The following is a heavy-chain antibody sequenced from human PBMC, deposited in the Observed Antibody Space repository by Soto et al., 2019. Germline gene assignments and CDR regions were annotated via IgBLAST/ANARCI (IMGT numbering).Heavy chain of an antibody. CDR1: GYTFTSYA. CDR2: INAGNGNT. D-gene: IGHD6-6*01. Sequence: ASVKVSCKASGYTFTSYAMHWVRQAPGQRLEWMGWINAGNGNTKYSQKFQGRVTITRDTSASTAYMELSSLRSEDTAVYYCARDRSSSPYYYGMDVWGKGTMVTVSS. J-gene: IGHJ6*04. V-gene: IGHV1-3*01. CDR3: ARDRSSSPYYYGMDV.